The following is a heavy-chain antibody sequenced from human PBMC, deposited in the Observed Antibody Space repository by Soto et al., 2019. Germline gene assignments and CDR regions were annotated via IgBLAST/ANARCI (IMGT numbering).Heavy chain of an antibody. CDR2: IWYDGSNK. J-gene: IGHJ3*02. D-gene: IGHD3-10*01. Sequence: GGSLRLSCAASGFTFSSYGMHWVRQAPGKGLEWVAVIWYDGSNKYYADSVKGRFTISRDNSKNTLYLQMNSLRAEDTAVYYCARDYYYGSGSTFDIWGQGTMVTVSS. CDR1: GFTFSSYG. V-gene: IGHV3-33*01. CDR3: ARDYYYGSGSTFDI.